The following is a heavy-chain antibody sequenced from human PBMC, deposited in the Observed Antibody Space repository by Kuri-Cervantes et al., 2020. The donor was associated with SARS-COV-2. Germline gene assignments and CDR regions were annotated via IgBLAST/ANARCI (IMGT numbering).Heavy chain of an antibody. Sequence: GESLKISCAASGFTFSSYAMHWVRQAPGKGLEWVAVISYDGSNKYYADSVKGRFTISRDNSKNTLYLQMSSLRAEDTAVYYCARASFDFWSGYYTGYFFDYWGQGTLVTVSS. CDR1: GFTFSSYA. CDR3: ARASFDFWSGYYTGYFFDY. D-gene: IGHD3-3*01. CDR2: ISYDGSNK. J-gene: IGHJ4*02. V-gene: IGHV3-30-3*01.